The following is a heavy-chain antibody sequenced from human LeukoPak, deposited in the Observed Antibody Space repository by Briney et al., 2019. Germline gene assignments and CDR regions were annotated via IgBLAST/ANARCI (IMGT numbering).Heavy chain of an antibody. CDR2: INHSGGT. D-gene: IGHD6-19*01. CDR3: ASWYSSGWPDAFDI. CDR1: GGSFSGYY. J-gene: IGHJ3*02. V-gene: IGHV4-34*01. Sequence: SETLSLTCAVYGGSFSGYYWSWIRQPPGKGLEWIGEINHSGGTNYNPSLKSRVTISVDTSKNQFSLKLSSVTAADTAVYYCASWYSSGWPDAFDIWGQGTMVTVSS.